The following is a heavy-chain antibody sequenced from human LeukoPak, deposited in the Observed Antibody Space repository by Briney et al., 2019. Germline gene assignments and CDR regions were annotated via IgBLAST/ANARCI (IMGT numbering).Heavy chain of an antibody. CDR3: AGHIQLAFRVSRLGWFDP. Sequence: GGSLRLSCAASGFTFSSYSMSWVRQAPGKGLEWVSSISSRSSYIYDADSLKGRFTISRDNAKNSLYLQMNSLRAEDTAVYYCAGHIQLAFRVSRLGWFDPWGQGTLVTVSS. CDR2: ISSRSSYI. D-gene: IGHD5-18*01. CDR1: GFTFSSYS. V-gene: IGHV3-21*01. J-gene: IGHJ5*02.